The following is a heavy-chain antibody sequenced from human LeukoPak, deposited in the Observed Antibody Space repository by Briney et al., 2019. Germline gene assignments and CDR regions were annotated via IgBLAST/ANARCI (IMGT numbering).Heavy chain of an antibody. J-gene: IGHJ2*01. V-gene: IGHV3-11*06. CDR1: GFTFSGYY. CDR3: ARGTYCGGDCPSPTNWYFDL. CDR2: ISSSSSYT. Sequence: GGSLRLSCAASGFTFSGYYMSWLRQAPGKGLEWVSYISSSSSYTNYADSVKGRFTISRDNAKNSLYLQMNSLRAEDTAVYYCARGTYCGGDCPSPTNWYFDLWGRGTLVTVSS. D-gene: IGHD2-21*02.